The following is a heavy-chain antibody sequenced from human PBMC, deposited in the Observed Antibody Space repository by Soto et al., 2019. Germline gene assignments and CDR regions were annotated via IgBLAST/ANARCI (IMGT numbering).Heavy chain of an antibody. CDR1: GGSFSGYY. Sequence: SETRSLTCAVYGGSFSGYYWSWIRQPPEKGLEWIGEINHSGSTNYNPSLKSRVTISVDTSKNQFSLKLSSVTAADTAVYYCARGRIAVAGWRVDYYYGIDVWGQGTTVTVSS. J-gene: IGHJ6*02. V-gene: IGHV4-34*01. CDR2: INHSGST. CDR3: ARGRIAVAGWRVDYYYGIDV. D-gene: IGHD6-19*01.